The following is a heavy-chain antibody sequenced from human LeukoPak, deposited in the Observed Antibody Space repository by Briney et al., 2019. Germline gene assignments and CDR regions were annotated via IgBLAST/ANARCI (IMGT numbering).Heavy chain of an antibody. J-gene: IGHJ4*02. V-gene: IGHV3-20*04. CDR1: GFTFDEYG. D-gene: IGHD4-17*01. CDR3: ARAQTYGDSRLLLDY. CDR2: ISFNGRSA. Sequence: GGSLRLSCAASGFTFDEYGMTWVRQVPGKGLEWVSGISFNGRSAGYADAVEGRFTISRDNAKNSQYLQMNSLRVEDTALYYCARAQTYGDSRLLLDYWGQGTLVTVSS.